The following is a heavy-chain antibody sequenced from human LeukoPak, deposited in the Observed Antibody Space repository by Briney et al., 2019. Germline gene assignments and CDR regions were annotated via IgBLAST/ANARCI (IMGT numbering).Heavy chain of an antibody. D-gene: IGHD6-19*01. Sequence: PSETLSLTCAVYGGSFSGYYWSWIRQPPGKGLEWIGEINHSGSTNYNPSLKSRVTISVDTSKNQFSLKLSSVTAADTAVYYCARVASSGWRKNYYYYYMDVWGKGTTVTVSS. CDR1: GGSFSGYY. CDR2: INHSGST. J-gene: IGHJ6*03. CDR3: ARVASSGWRKNYYYYYMDV. V-gene: IGHV4-34*01.